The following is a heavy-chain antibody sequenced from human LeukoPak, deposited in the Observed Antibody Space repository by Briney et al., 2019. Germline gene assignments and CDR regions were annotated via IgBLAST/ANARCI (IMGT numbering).Heavy chain of an antibody. V-gene: IGHV5-51*01. D-gene: IGHD6-6*01. CDR2: IYPDDSDT. J-gene: IGHJ4*02. Sequence: GESLQISCKGSGYSFTSYWIGWVRQMPGKGLEWMGIIYPDDSDTRYSPSFQGQVTISADKSISTAYLQWSSLKASDTAMYYCARERSSQGYFDFWGQGTLVTASS. CDR1: GYSFTSYW. CDR3: ARERSSQGYFDF.